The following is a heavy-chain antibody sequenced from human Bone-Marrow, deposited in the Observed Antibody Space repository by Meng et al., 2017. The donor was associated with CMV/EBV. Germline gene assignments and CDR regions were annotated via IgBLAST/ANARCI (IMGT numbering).Heavy chain of an antibody. Sequence: ASVKVSCKATGYTFTGYYMHWVRQAPGQGLEWMGWIHPNSGGTNYAQKFKGRVTMTRDTSISKAHMELSRLRSDDTAVYYCARGYCSSTSCYRSSYAFDIWGQGTMVTVSS. CDR3: ARGYCSSTSCYRSSYAFDI. D-gene: IGHD2-2*01. J-gene: IGHJ3*02. CDR1: GYTFTGYY. V-gene: IGHV1-2*02. CDR2: IHPNSGGT.